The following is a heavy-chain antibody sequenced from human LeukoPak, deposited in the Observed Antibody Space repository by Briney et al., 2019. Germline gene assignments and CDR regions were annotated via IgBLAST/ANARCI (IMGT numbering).Heavy chain of an antibody. V-gene: IGHV3-30*04. J-gene: IGHJ6*02. CDR1: GFIFSTYA. CDR2: ISYDGSNK. CDR3: AREGPVEMATLKGIHYYYGMDV. Sequence: GGSLRLSCAASGFIFSTYALQWVRQAPGEGLEWLAVISYDGSNKYYADSVKGRFTISRDNSKNTLYLQMNSLRAEDTAVYYCAREGPVEMATLKGIHYYYGMDVWGQGTTVTVSS. D-gene: IGHD5-24*01.